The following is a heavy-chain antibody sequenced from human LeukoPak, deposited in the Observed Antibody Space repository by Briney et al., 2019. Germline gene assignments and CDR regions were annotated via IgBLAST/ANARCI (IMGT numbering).Heavy chain of an antibody. CDR1: GFTFSDSW. D-gene: IGHD6-6*01. CDR2: LNPDGRNT. V-gene: IGHV3-74*01. Sequence: GGSLRLSCAASGFTFSDSWMHWVRQAPGKGPVWVSRLNPDGRNTNYADSVKGRFTISRDNAKNTVYLQMNNLRAEDTAVYFCSRGRHNSFDILGQGTMVTVSS. CDR3: SRGRHNSFDI. J-gene: IGHJ3*02.